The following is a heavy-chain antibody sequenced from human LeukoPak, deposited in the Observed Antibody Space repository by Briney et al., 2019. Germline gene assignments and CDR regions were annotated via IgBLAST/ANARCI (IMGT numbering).Heavy chain of an antibody. D-gene: IGHD6-19*01. CDR1: GFTLSGAA. CDR3: RAAVAGDYFDL. J-gene: IGHJ2*01. CDR2: IRSKADSYTT. Sequence: GGSLRLSCAASGFTLSGAAMHWVRQASGKGLEWLGRIRSKADSYTTAYAASVKGRFTVSRDDSKNTAYLQMNSLKTEDTAVYYCRAAVAGDYFDLWGRGTLVTVSS. V-gene: IGHV3-73*01.